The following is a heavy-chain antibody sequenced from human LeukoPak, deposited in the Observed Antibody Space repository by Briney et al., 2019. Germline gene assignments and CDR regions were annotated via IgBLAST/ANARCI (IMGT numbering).Heavy chain of an antibody. CDR3: ATTDYSNYYPFDY. D-gene: IGHD4-11*01. CDR1: GGTFNTYG. J-gene: IGHJ4*02. CDR2: IIPIFDVT. V-gene: IGHV1-69*13. Sequence: SVKVSCKASGGTFNTYGITWVRQAPGQGLEWMGGIIPIFDVTNYAQEFQGRVTITADESTSTAYMELTSLKSDDTAVYYCATTDYSNYYPFDYWGQGTLVTVSS.